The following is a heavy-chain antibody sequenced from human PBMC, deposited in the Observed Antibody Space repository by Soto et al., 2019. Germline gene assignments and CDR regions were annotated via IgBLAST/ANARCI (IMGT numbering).Heavy chain of an antibody. Sequence: ASVKVSCKASGGTFSSYAISWVRQAPGQGLEWMGGIIPIFGTANYAQKFQGRVTITADESTSTAYMELSSLRSEDTAVYYCAKHPLPSGYEISYYFDYWGHGTLVTVSS. D-gene: IGHD5-12*01. CDR1: GGTFSSYA. CDR3: AKHPLPSGYEISYYFDY. J-gene: IGHJ4*01. V-gene: IGHV1-69*13. CDR2: IIPIFGTA.